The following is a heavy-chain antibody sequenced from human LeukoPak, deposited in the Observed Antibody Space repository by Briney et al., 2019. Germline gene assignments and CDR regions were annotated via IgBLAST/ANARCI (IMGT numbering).Heavy chain of an antibody. CDR3: ARQKWDRLTYYYYGMDV. CDR1: GYSINNYY. J-gene: IGHJ6*02. CDR2: VSYSGTP. Sequence: SETLSLTCTVSGYSINNYYWSWIRQPPGKGLEWSGYVSYSGTPDYNPSLKGRVTISLDTSRNQFSLQLSSVTAADTAQYYCARQKWDRLTYYYYGMDVWGQGTTVTVSS. V-gene: IGHV4-59*08. D-gene: IGHD1-26*01.